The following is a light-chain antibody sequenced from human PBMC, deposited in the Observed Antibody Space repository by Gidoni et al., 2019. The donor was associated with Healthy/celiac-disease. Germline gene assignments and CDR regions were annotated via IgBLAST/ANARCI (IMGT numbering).Light chain of an antibody. CDR3: AAWDDSLSGSYWV. J-gene: IGLJ3*02. CDR2: RNN. Sequence: QSVLTPPPSASGTPGQRVTISCSGSSSNIGSNYVYWYQQLPGTAPKLLIYRNNQRTSGVPDRFSGSKSGSSASLAISGLRSEDDADYYCAAWDDSLSGSYWVFGGGTKLTVL. CDR1: SSNIGSNY. V-gene: IGLV1-47*01.